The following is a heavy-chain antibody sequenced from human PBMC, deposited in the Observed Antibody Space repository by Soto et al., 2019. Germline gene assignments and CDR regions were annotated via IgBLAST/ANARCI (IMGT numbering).Heavy chain of an antibody. CDR2: IVVDSNTA. V-gene: IGHV1-69*06. Sequence: QVVLLQSGAEVEAPGSSVRVSCQVSGSTFNNFAFSWVRQAPGNGPEWMGGIVVDSNTAEYSQRFQDRVTITADTSSKTLYMELGSLTFEYTAVYYCARAIKRWEVNYYFDFWGQRTLVTVSS. CDR3: ARAIKRWEVNYYFDF. D-gene: IGHD1-26*01. J-gene: IGHJ4*02. CDR1: GSTFNNFA.